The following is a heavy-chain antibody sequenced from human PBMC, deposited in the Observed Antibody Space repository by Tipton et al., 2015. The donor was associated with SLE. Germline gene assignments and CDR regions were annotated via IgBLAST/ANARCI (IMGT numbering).Heavy chain of an antibody. Sequence: SLRLSCPASGFTFNNYAMNWVRQAPGKGLEWVSGISGSGDSTYSGDSVKGRFTISRDNSKKTLYLQMNSLRVEDTAIYYCAKAQGVIVPNDAFDFGGQGTMVTVSS. CDR1: GFTFNNYA. D-gene: IGHD2/OR15-2a*01. V-gene: IGHV3-23*01. CDR2: ISGSGDST. CDR3: AKAQGVIVPNDAFDF. J-gene: IGHJ3*01.